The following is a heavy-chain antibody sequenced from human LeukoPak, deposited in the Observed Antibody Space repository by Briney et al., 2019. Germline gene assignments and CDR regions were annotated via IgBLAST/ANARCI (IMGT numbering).Heavy chain of an antibody. CDR3: AKAYFMGATTGWFDP. Sequence: PGASLSLSCAASGFTFSSYAMSWVRQAPGKGLEWVSAISGSGGSTYYADSVKGRFTISRDNSKNTLYLQMNSLRAEDTAVYYCAKAYFMGATTGWFDPWGQGTLVTVSS. CDR1: GFTFSSYA. D-gene: IGHD1-26*01. V-gene: IGHV3-23*01. CDR2: ISGSGGST. J-gene: IGHJ5*02.